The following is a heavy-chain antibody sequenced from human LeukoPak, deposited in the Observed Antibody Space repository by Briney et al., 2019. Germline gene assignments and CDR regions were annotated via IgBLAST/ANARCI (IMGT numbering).Heavy chain of an antibody. V-gene: IGHV3-7*01. Sequence: GGSLRLSCTDSEFSFSDYWMIWVRQVPGKGLEWVANIKQDGSETYYVDSVRGRFTISRDNARKSLYLQMNSLRVEDTAVYFCARDCFAENNYWGQGILVTVSS. CDR3: ARDCFAENNY. D-gene: IGHD2-21*01. CDR2: IKQDGSET. CDR1: EFSFSDYW. J-gene: IGHJ4*02.